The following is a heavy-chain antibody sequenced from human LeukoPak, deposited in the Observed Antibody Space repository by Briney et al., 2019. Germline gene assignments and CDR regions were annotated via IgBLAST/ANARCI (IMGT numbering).Heavy chain of an antibody. Sequence: SSETLSLTCPVSGGSISSYYWSWIRQPPGKGLEGIGYIYYSGSTNYTPSLKSRVTISVDTSKNQFSLKLSSVTAADTAVYYCASSLYGEYVEVRFDYWGQGTLVTVSS. V-gene: IGHV4-59*01. CDR3: ASSLYGEYVEVRFDY. J-gene: IGHJ4*02. CDR2: IYYSGST. CDR1: GGSISSYY. D-gene: IGHD2-21*01.